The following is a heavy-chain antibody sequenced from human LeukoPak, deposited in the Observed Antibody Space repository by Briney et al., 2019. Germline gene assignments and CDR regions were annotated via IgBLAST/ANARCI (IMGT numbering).Heavy chain of an antibody. J-gene: IGHJ5*02. D-gene: IGHD3-22*01. CDR1: GYTFTNYD. Sequence: GASVKVSCKASGYTFTNYDINWVRQAAGQGLEWMGWMKPDSGATCYAEKFRGRVTLTSDTSTSTAYMELSGLRSEDTAVYFCARTYYDGSRNPNWFDPWGQGTLVTVSS. CDR3: ARTYYDGSRNPNWFDP. CDR2: MKPDSGAT. V-gene: IGHV1-8*01.